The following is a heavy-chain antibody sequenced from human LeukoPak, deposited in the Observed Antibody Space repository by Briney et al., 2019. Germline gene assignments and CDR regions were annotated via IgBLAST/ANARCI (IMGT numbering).Heavy chain of an antibody. J-gene: IGHJ4*02. CDR1: GFTFSSYS. CDR2: ISSSSSYI. V-gene: IGHV3-21*01. D-gene: IGHD5-24*01. Sequence: KPGGSLRLSCAASGFTFSSYSMNWVRQAPGKGLEWVSSISSSSSYIYYADSVKGRFTISRDNAKNSLYLQMNSLRAEDTAVYYCARDRDGYTAPFDYWGQGTLVTVSS. CDR3: ARDRDGYTAPFDY.